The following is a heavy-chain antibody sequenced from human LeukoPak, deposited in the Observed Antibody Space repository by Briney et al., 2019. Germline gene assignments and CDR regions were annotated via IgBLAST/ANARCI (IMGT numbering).Heavy chain of an antibody. D-gene: IGHD2-2*01. Sequence: SETLSLTCTVSGGSISSGGYYWSWIRQHPGKGLEWIGYIYYSGSTYYNPSLKSRVTISVDTSKNQFSLKLSSVTAADTAVYYCARGNQLPPDYWGQGTLVTVSS. V-gene: IGHV4-31*03. J-gene: IGHJ4*02. CDR3: ARGNQLPPDY. CDR1: GGSISSGGYY. CDR2: IYYSGST.